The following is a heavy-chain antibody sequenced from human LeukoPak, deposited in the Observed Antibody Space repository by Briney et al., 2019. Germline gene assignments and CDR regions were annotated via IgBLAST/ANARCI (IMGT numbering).Heavy chain of an antibody. CDR1: GFTFDNYA. Sequence: LSGRSLRLSCAASGFTFDNYAMHWVRQAPGKGLEWVSGISWNSGIIVYADSVKGQFIISRDNAKKSLYLQMNSLRAEDTAVYYCARAVLQYSSSFPNWYFDLWGRGTLVTVSS. D-gene: IGHD6-6*01. J-gene: IGHJ2*01. V-gene: IGHV3-9*01. CDR2: ISWNSGII. CDR3: ARAVLQYSSSFPNWYFDL.